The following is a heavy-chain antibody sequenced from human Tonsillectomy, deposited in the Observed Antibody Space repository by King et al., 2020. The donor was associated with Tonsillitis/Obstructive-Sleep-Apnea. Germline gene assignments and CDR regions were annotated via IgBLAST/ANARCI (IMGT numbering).Heavy chain of an antibody. CDR3: ARHGEECGSTSCFYGMDV. D-gene: IGHD2-2*01. CDR1: GYRFTTYW. V-gene: IGHV5-10-1*03. CDR2: IDPSDSYT. Sequence: VQLVESGAEVKKPGESLRISCTGSGYRFTTYWITWVRQMPGKGLEWMGRIDPSDSYTNYSPSFQGHVTISADKSTNTAYLQWSSLRASDTAMYYCARHGEECGSTSCFYGMDVWGQGTTVTVSS. J-gene: IGHJ6*02.